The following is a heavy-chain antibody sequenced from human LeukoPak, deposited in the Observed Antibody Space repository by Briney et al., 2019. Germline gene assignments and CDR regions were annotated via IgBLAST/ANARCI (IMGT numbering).Heavy chain of an antibody. CDR3: AFQTYYYDSSGLNWFDP. CDR2: INAGSGNT. Sequence: GASVKVSCKASGYTFTNYAIHWVRQAPGQRLEWMGWINAGSGNTKYSQTFQGRVTITRDTSASTAYMELSSLRSEDTAVYYCAFQTYYYDSSGLNWFDPWGQGTLVTVSS. V-gene: IGHV1-3*01. J-gene: IGHJ5*02. CDR1: GYTFTNYA. D-gene: IGHD3-22*01.